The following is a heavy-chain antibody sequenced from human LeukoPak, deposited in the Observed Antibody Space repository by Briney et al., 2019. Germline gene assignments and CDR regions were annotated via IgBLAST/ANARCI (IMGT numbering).Heavy chain of an antibody. CDR1: GYTFNSYY. D-gene: IGHD3-22*01. Sequence: GASVKVSCKTSGYTFNSYYMHWVRQAPGQGLEWVGIINPTGDPTTYAQKFQGRVTMTSDMSTSTVYMELSSLRSEDTAVYYCARPSGSYSSLFYMHVWGKGTTVTVSS. J-gene: IGHJ6*03. CDR3: ARPSGSYSSLFYMHV. CDR2: INPTGDPT. V-gene: IGHV1-46*02.